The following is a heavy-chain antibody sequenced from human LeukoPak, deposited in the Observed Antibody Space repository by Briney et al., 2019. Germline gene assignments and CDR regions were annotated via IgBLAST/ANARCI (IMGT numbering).Heavy chain of an antibody. Sequence: PGGSLRLSCAASGFTFSSYWMHWVRQAPGKGLVWVSRINSDGSSTSYADSVKGRFTISGDNAKNTLYLQMNSLRAEDTAVYYCARDSGWYRTFDYWGQGTLVTVSS. J-gene: IGHJ4*02. CDR3: ARDSGWYRTFDY. D-gene: IGHD6-19*01. CDR1: GFTFSSYW. V-gene: IGHV3-74*01. CDR2: INSDGSST.